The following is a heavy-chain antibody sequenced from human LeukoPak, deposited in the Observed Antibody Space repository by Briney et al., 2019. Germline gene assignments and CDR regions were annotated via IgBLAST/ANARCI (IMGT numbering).Heavy chain of an antibody. V-gene: IGHV4-39*01. CDR3: AKHHMGSSYNRAVDY. D-gene: IGHD3-10*01. CDR2: IYYSGYT. Sequence: NPSETLSLTCTVSGGSIGSNNYYWGWIRQPPGKGLEWIGSIYYSGYTYYNPSLKSRVTISVDTSKNQFSLKLSSVTAADTAVYYCAKHHMGSSYNRAVDYWGQGTLVTVSS. CDR1: GGSIGSNNYY. J-gene: IGHJ4*02.